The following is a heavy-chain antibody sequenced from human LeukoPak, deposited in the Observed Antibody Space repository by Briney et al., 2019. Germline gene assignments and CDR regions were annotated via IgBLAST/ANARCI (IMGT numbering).Heavy chain of an antibody. CDR1: GFTFSSYG. D-gene: IGHD4-17*01. J-gene: IGHJ4*02. CDR3: AKDIIKSTTVTPYAFDY. V-gene: IGHV3-23*01. CDR2: ISGSGGST. Sequence: QAGGTLRLSCAASGFTFSSYGMSWVRQAPGKGLEWVSAISGSGGSTYYADSVKGRFTISRDNSKNTLYLQMNSLRAEDTAVYYCAKDIIKSTTVTPYAFDYWGQGTLVTVSS.